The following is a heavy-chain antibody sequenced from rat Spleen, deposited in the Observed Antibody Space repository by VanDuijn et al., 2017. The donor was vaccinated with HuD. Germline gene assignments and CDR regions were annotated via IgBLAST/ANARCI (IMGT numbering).Heavy chain of an antibody. CDR2: ISPSGVT. CDR1: GFVFSFFP. CDR3: TRGYVMDA. J-gene: IGHJ4*01. Sequence: EVQLVESGGGLVQPGRSLKLSCAASGFVFSFFPMAWVRQTPTKGLEWVASISPSGVTYYRDSVKGRFTISRDNAKNTQYLQMDSLRSEDTATYYCTRGYVMDAWGQGASVTVSS. V-gene: IGHV5S13*01.